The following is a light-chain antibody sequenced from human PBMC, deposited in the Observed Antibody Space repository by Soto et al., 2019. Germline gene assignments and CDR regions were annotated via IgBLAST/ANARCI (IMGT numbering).Light chain of an antibody. CDR2: DAS. CDR1: QSVSSQ. Sequence: EIALTQSPATLSLSPGERASLSCRTSQSVSSQLAWYQQKPGQAPRLLIYDASNTATGVPARFSGSGSGTDFTLTISSLEPEDFGVYYCHQRSNWPRTFGQGTKLEIK. CDR3: HQRSNWPRT. J-gene: IGKJ2*01. V-gene: IGKV3-11*01.